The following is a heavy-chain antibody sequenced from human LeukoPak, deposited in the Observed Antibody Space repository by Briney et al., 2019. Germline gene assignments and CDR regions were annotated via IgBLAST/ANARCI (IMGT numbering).Heavy chain of an antibody. D-gene: IGHD6-19*01. J-gene: IGHJ4*02. V-gene: IGHV3-48*02. Sequence: GGSLRLSCAASGFTFSSYSMNWVRQAPGKGLEWVSYISSSSSTIYYADSVKGRFTISRDNAENSLYLQMNSLRDEDTAVYYCARGQLSGSGWYHRMGDYWGQGTLVTVSS. CDR3: ARGQLSGSGWYHRMGDY. CDR2: ISSSSSTI. CDR1: GFTFSSYS.